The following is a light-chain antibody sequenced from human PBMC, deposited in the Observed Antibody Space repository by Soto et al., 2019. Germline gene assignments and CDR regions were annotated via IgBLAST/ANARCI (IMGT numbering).Light chain of an antibody. CDR2: GAS. Sequence: EIVMTKSPATLSVSPGETATLSCRASQSVGSAVAWYQHKPGQAPRLLIVGASIRATGVPGRFSGGGTGTEFTHTISSLQSEDFAVYYCQHYKNWPPLTFCGGTTVEIK. CDR3: QHYKNWPPLT. J-gene: IGKJ4*01. V-gene: IGKV3-15*01. CDR1: QSVGSA.